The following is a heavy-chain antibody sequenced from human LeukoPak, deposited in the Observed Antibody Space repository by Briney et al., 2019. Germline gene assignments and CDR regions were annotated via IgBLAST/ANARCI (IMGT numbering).Heavy chain of an antibody. D-gene: IGHD3-22*01. CDR1: GGSISSSSYY. J-gene: IGHJ5*02. CDR3: AREIPSYYYDSSALGNWFDL. CDR2: IYYSGST. Sequence: SETLSLTCTVSGGSISSSSYYWGWIRQPPGKGLEWIGSIYYSGSTYYNPSLKSRVTISVDTSKNQFSLKLSSVTAADTAVYYCAREIPSYYYDSSALGNWFDLWGQGTLVTVSS. V-gene: IGHV4-39*07.